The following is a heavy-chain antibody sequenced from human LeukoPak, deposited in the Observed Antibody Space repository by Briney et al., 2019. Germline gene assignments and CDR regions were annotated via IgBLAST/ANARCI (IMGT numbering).Heavy chain of an antibody. V-gene: IGHV3-43*02. CDR1: GFTFDDYA. Sequence: AGGTLRLSCAASGFTFDDYAMHWVRQAPAKGLEWVSLVSGDGGSTYYADSVKGRVTISRDNSKNSLYLQMNSLRTEDTALYFSAKDSRWDGYLYYWGQRTLVTVSS. D-gene: IGHD5-24*01. CDR2: VSGDGGST. J-gene: IGHJ4*02. CDR3: AKDSRWDGYLYY.